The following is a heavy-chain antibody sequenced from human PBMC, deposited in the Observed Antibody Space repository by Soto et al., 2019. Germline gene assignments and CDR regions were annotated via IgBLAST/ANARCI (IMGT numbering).Heavy chain of an antibody. CDR3: AKDVVVGATAGLGDYYYYYGMDV. V-gene: IGHV3-30*18. Sequence: GGSLRLSCAASGFTFSSYGMHWVRQAPGKGLEWVAVISYDGSNKYYADSVKGRFTISRDNSKNTLYLQMNSLRAEDTAVYYCAKDVVVGATAGLGDYYYYYGMDVWGQGTTVTVSS. D-gene: IGHD1-26*01. CDR2: ISYDGSNK. CDR1: GFTFSSYG. J-gene: IGHJ6*02.